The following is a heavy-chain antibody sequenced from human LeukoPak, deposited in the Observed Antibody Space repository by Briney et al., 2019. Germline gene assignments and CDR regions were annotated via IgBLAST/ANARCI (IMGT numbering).Heavy chain of an antibody. J-gene: IGHJ3*02. CDR1: GGSISSSSYY. D-gene: IGHD3-16*02. V-gene: IGHV4-39*07. Sequence: SSETLSLTCTVSGGSISSSSYYWGWIRQPPGKGLGWIGSIYYSGSTYYNPSLKSRVTISVDTSKNQFSLKLSSVTAADTAVYYCARSPYDYVWGSYRPDAFDIWGQGTMVTVSS. CDR3: ARSPYDYVWGSYRPDAFDI. CDR2: IYYSGST.